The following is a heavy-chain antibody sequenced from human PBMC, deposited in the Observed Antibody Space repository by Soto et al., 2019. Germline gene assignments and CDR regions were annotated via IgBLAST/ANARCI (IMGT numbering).Heavy chain of an antibody. Sequence: QLVESGGGSVQPGGSLRLSCAASGFTFSLYDMHWVRQATGKGLEWVSAIDTAGKTFYPASVKGRFTITRENAQNSLYLQLNSLRAEDTAVYFCATGYNRYCGMDVWGQGTTVTVSS. D-gene: IGHD2-2*02. V-gene: IGHV3-13*01. CDR1: GFTFSLYD. CDR3: ATGYNRYCGMDV. J-gene: IGHJ6*02. CDR2: IDTAGKT.